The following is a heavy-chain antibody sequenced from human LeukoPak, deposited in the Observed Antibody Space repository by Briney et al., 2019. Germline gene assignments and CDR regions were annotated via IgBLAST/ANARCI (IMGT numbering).Heavy chain of an antibody. J-gene: IGHJ4*02. CDR2: IKQDGSEK. Sequence: PGESLRLSCAGSGFTFSSYWMSWVRQAPGKGLEWVANIKQDGSEKYYVDSVKGRFTISRDNAKNSLYLQMNSLRAEDTAVYYCATRGCSGGYCYSYFDYWGQGTLVTVSS. D-gene: IGHD2-15*01. CDR3: ATRGCSGGYCYSYFDY. CDR1: GFTFSSYW. V-gene: IGHV3-7*01.